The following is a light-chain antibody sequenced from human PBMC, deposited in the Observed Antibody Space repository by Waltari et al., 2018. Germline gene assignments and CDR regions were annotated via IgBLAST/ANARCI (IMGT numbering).Light chain of an antibody. CDR2: EVS. CDR3: SSYTSSSTLV. V-gene: IGLV2-14*01. CDR1: SSDVGGYNY. J-gene: IGLJ1*01. Sequence: QSALTQPASVSGSPGQSITISCTGTSSDVGGYNYVSWYQHHPGKVPKLMIYEVSNQPSGVANLFSGSKSGNTASLTISRLQAEDEADYYCSSYTSSSTLVFGTGTKVTVL.